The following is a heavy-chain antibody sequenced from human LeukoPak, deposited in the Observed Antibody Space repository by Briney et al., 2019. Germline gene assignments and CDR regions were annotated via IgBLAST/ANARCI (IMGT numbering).Heavy chain of an antibody. CDR1: GYSFTSYW. D-gene: IGHD1/OR15-1a*01. CDR3: ATSESQTKFDX. CDR2: IFPGDSDT. J-gene: IGHJ4*02. Sequence: GESLKISCKGSGYSFTSYWIGWVRQMPGKGLEWMGIIFPGDSDTTYSPSFQGQVTISADKSVNTAYLQWSSLKASDTAMFYCATSESQTKFDXWGQGTLVTVXS. V-gene: IGHV5-51*01.